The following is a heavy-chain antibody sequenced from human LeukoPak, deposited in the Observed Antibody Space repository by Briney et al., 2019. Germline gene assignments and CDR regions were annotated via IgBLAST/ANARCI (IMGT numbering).Heavy chain of an antibody. V-gene: IGHV3-48*01. CDR2: ISSSSSTI. Sequence: GGSLRLSCAASGFTFSSYSMNWVRQAPGKGLEWVSYISSSSSTIYYADSVKGRFTISRVNAKNTLHLQMNSLRVEDTAVYYCAKPSSGYTSFHIWGQGTMVTVSS. CDR1: GFTFSSYS. CDR3: AKPSSGYTSFHI. D-gene: IGHD3-22*01. J-gene: IGHJ3*02.